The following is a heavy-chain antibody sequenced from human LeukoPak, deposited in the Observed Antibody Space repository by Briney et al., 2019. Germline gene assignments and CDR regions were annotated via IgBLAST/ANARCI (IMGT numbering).Heavy chain of an antibody. D-gene: IGHD3-22*01. CDR3: AREVNYYDSSGFDY. CDR2: IYYSGST. J-gene: IGHJ4*02. CDR1: GVPISSYY. Sequence: SETLSLPCTVSGVPISSYYWSWLRQPPGKGLEWIGYIYYSGSTNYNPSLKSRVTISVDTSKNQFSLKLSSVTAADTAVYYCAREVNYYDSSGFDYWGQGTLVTVSS. V-gene: IGHV4-59*01.